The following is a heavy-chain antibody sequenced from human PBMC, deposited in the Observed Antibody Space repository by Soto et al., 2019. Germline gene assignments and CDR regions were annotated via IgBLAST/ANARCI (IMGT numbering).Heavy chain of an antibody. Sequence: QVQLQESGPGLVKPSETLSLTCTVSGGSISSYFWSWIRQPPGRGLEWIGHIHYSGSTNYNPSLKVRVTISVDTSKNQVSLKLGSVTAADTALYFCARQVSSAWPPYYYDMDVWGQGTTVTVSS. CDR3: ARQVSSAWPPYYYDMDV. CDR2: IHYSGST. V-gene: IGHV4-59*08. J-gene: IGHJ6*02. D-gene: IGHD6-25*01. CDR1: GGSISSYF.